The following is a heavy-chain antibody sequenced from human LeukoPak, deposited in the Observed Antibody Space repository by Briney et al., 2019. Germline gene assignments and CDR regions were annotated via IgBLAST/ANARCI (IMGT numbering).Heavy chain of an antibody. V-gene: IGHV6-1*01. CDR3: ARLPDYYDSSGPLAFDI. CDR2: TYYRSKWYN. J-gene: IGHJ3*02. CDR1: GDSVSSNSAA. Sequence: SQTLSLTCAISGDSVSSNSAAWNWIRQSPSRGLEWLGRTYYRSKWYNDYAVSVKSRITINPDTSKSQFSLQLNSVTPEDTAVYYCARLPDYYDSSGPLAFDIWGQGTMVTVSS. D-gene: IGHD3-22*01.